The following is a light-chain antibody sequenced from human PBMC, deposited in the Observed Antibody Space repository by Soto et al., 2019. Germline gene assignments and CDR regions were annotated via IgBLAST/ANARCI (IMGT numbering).Light chain of an antibody. CDR3: CSYAGRSTNV. CDR1: SNDVGDYNF. J-gene: IGLJ1*01. CDR2: DVS. V-gene: IGLV2-11*01. Sequence: QSVLTQPRSVSGSPGQSVTISCTGTSNDVGDYNFVSWYQQHPGKAPKLIIYDVSQWPSGVPDRFSGSKSGNTASLTISGLQAEEETDYYCCSYAGRSTNVFGTGTKLTVL.